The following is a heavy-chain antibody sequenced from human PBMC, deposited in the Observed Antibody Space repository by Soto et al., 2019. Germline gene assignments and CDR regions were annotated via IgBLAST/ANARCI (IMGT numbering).Heavy chain of an antibody. CDR1: GGTFSSYT. J-gene: IGHJ5*02. D-gene: IGHD2-2*01. CDR3: ARDRDIVVVPAAPFDP. Sequence: ASVKVSCKASGGTFSSYTISWVRQAPGQGLEWMGRIIPILGIANYAQKFQGRVTITADKSTSTAYMELSSLRSEDTAVYYCARDRDIVVVPAAPFDPWGQGTLVTVSS. V-gene: IGHV1-69*04. CDR2: IIPILGIA.